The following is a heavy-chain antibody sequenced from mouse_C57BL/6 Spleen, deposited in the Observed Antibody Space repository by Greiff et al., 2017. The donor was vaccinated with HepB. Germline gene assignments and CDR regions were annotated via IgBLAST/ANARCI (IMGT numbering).Heavy chain of an antibody. J-gene: IGHJ4*01. CDR2: INPNNGGT. V-gene: IGHV1-26*01. D-gene: IGHD3-2*02. CDR3: AREGPGGAMDY. CDR1: GYTFTDYY. Sequence: VQLQQSGPELVKPGASVKISCKASGYTFTDYYMNWVKQSHGKSLEWIGDINPNNGGTSYNQKFKGKATLTVDKSSSTAYMELRSLTSEDSAVYYCAREGPGGAMDYWGQGTSVTVSS.